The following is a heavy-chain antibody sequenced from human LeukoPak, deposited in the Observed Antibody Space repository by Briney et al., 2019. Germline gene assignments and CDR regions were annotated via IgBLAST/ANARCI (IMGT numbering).Heavy chain of an antibody. V-gene: IGHV1-2*02. CDR1: AHSFTDYY. CDR2: INPKSGGT. D-gene: IGHD1-26*01. CDR3: ARDRYSGSYMYYYYYMDV. J-gene: IGHJ6*03. Sequence: GASVKVSCQASAHSFTDYYMHWVRQAPGQGLEWMGWINPKSGGTNYAQNFQGRVTMTRDTSISTAYMELTRLTSDDTAVYYCARDRYSGSYMYYYYYMDVWGKGTTVTVSS.